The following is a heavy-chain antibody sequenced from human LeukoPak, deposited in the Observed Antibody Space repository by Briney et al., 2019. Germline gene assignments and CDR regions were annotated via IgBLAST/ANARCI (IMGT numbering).Heavy chain of an antibody. CDR1: GFTFSSYW. CDR3: ARAYYDFWSGPWGTTGAFDI. CDR2: INTDGSST. J-gene: IGHJ3*02. V-gene: IGHV3-74*01. Sequence: PGGSLRLSCAASGFTFSSYWMHWVRQAPGKGLVWVSRINTDGSSTSYADSVKGRFTISRDNAKNTLYLQMNSLRAEDTAVYYCARAYYDFWSGPWGTTGAFDIWGQGTMVTVSS. D-gene: IGHD3-3*01.